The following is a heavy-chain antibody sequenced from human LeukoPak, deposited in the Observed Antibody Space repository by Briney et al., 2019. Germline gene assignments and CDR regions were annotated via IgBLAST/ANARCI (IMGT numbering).Heavy chain of an antibody. CDR1: GYTLTSYD. V-gene: IGHV1-18*01. Sequence: ASVKVSCKASGYTLTSYDIRWVRQAPGQGLEWMGWISAYNGNTKYAQKVQGRVTMTTDTSTSTAYMELRSLRSEDTAVYYCARDSRMATIGRYYFDYWGQGTLVTVSS. D-gene: IGHD5-24*01. J-gene: IGHJ4*02. CDR2: ISAYNGNT. CDR3: ARDSRMATIGRYYFDY.